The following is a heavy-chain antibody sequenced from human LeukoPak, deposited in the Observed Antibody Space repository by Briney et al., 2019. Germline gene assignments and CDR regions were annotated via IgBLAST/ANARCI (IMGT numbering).Heavy chain of an antibody. J-gene: IGHJ4*02. CDR1: GFSLSSNS. D-gene: IGHD3-22*01. Sequence: GGSQRLSCAASGFSLSSNSMNWVRQAPGKGLEWVASISRRSNYIYYADSVKGRFTISRDNAKNSLYLQMNSLKTEDTAMYYCTTDSPYYYDSSAYYALFDYWGQGTLVTVSS. V-gene: IGHV3-21*03. CDR2: ISRRSNYI. CDR3: TTDSPYYYDSSAYYALFDY.